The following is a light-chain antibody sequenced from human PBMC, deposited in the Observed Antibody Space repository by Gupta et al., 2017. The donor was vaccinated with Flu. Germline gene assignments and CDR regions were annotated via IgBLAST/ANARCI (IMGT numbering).Light chain of an antibody. CDR3: FSYAGDSSWV. Sequence: QSALTQPASVSGPLGQSISIPCTVTSSDVVSFKFVYWYHQHAATSPKLMISEGNKRPSGVSNRFSVSKSANTASLTISGLQAGDEADYYCFSYAGDSSWVFGGGTKVTVL. V-gene: IGLV2-23*01. J-gene: IGLJ3*02. CDR2: EGN. CDR1: SSDVVSFKF.